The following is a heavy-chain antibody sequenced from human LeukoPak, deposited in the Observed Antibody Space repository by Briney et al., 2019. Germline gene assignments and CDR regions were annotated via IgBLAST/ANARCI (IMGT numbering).Heavy chain of an antibody. Sequence: GGSLRLSCTASGFTFSSYSMNWVRQAPGKGLEWVSYMSSNSGTINYADSVKGRFTISRDNGKNALYLQMNSLRVEDTAVYYCARIDGGYVPFDYWGQGTLVTVSS. J-gene: IGHJ4*02. CDR3: ARIDGGYVPFDY. CDR2: MSSNSGTI. D-gene: IGHD4-23*01. CDR1: GFTFSSYS. V-gene: IGHV3-48*01.